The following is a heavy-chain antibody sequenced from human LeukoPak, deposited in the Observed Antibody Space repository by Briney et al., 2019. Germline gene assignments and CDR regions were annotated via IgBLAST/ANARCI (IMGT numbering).Heavy chain of an antibody. Sequence: GGSLRLSCAASGFTFSTYAMTWVRQAPGKGLEWVSSISNSGGTRFYADSVKGRFTVSRDNSKNTLYLQMNSLRAEDTAVYYCAKIIAVAATGYWGQGSLVTVSS. D-gene: IGHD6-19*01. CDR1: GFTFSTYA. J-gene: IGHJ4*02. CDR2: ISNSGGTR. V-gene: IGHV3-23*01. CDR3: AKIIAVAATGY.